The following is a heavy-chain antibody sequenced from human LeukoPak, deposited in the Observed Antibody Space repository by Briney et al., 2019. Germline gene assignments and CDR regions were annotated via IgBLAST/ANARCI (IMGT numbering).Heavy chain of an antibody. CDR1: GYTFTDYY. CDR3: ARGSSSLAGAFDI. D-gene: IGHD6-6*01. J-gene: IGHJ3*02. CDR2: LSAYNGNT. V-gene: IGHV1-18*04. Sequence: ASVKVSCKASGYTFTDYYMHWVRQAPGQGLEWMGWLSAYNGNTNYAQNLQGRVTMTTDTSTSTVYMELRSLRSDDTAVYYCARGSSSLAGAFDIWGQGTMVTVSS.